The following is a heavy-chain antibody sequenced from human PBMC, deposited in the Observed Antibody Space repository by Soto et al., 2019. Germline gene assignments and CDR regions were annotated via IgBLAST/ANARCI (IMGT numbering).Heavy chain of an antibody. D-gene: IGHD6-19*01. CDR1: GFSFSTSG. V-gene: IGHV3-48*02. CDR2: ISSSGSSI. CDR3: ASERYSSGLNYY. J-gene: IGHJ4*02. Sequence: VNLVESGGDLVQPGGSLRLSCAASGFSFSTSGMSWVRQAPGKGLEWVSYISSSGSSIYYVDSVKGRFTISRDNAKNSVVLQMNSLRDEYTVVYYCASERYSSGLNYYWGQGTLVTVSS.